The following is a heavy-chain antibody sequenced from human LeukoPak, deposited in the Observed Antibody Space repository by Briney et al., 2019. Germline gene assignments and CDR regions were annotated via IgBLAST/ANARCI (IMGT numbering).Heavy chain of an antibody. CDR3: ARHLRGYYYYMDV. CDR2: INPGDSDT. CDR1: GYSFTSYW. Sequence: GESLKISCKGSGYSFTSYWISWVRQMPGKGLEWMGIINPGDSDTRYSPSFQGQVTISADKSISTAYLQWSSLKASDTAMYYCARHLRGYYYYMDVWGKGTTVTVSS. V-gene: IGHV5-51*01. J-gene: IGHJ6*03.